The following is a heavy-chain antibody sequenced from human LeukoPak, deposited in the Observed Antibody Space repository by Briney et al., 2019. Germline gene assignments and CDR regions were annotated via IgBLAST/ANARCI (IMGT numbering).Heavy chain of an antibody. Sequence: GGSLRLSCAASGFTFSSYTMNWLRQAPGKGLEWVSYIISSTSTRSYADSVMGRFTISRANDKNSLYLQMNSLRPEDTAVYYCARDKDYAFDIWGQGTIVTVSS. CDR1: GFTFSSYT. V-gene: IGHV3-48*01. CDR3: ARDKDYAFDI. CDR2: IISSTSTR. J-gene: IGHJ3*02. D-gene: IGHD3-16*01.